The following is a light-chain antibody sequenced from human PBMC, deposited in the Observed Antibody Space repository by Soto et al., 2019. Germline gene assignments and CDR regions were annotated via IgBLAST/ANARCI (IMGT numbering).Light chain of an antibody. J-gene: IGKJ5*01. V-gene: IGKV3-20*01. CDR2: GAS. CDR1: QSVSSSY. Sequence: ERVLTQPRGTLSLSKGERATLSCRASQSVSSSYLAWYQQKPGQAPRLLIYGASSRATGIPDRFSGSGSGTDFTLTFSRLEPEDFAVYYCQQYGSSPRITFGQGTRLEIK. CDR3: QQYGSSPRIT.